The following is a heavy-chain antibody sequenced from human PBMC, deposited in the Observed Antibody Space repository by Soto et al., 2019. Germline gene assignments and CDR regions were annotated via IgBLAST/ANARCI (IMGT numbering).Heavy chain of an antibody. CDR3: ARTLWFGAGYYFDY. V-gene: IGHV4-61*05. J-gene: IGHJ4*02. D-gene: IGHD3-10*01. CDR2: IYYSGST. Sequence: SETLSLTCSVSGGSINSSSYFWGWVRQPPGKGLEWIGYIYYSGSTNYNPSLKSRVTISVDTSKNQFSLKLSSVTAADTAVYYCARTLWFGAGYYFDYWGQGTLVTVSS. CDR1: GGSINSSSYF.